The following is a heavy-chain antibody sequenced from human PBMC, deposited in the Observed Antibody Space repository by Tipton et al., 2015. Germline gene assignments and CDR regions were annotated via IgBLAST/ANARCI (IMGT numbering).Heavy chain of an antibody. J-gene: IGHJ4*02. V-gene: IGHV4-38-2*01. Sequence: TLSLTCAVSGYSISSGYYWGWIRQPPGKGLEWIGSIYHRGDTNYNPSLKSRVTISLDTSKNQFSLKLNSVTAADTAVYYCASNYDSSGGYFDYWGQGTLVTVSS. CDR3: ASNYDSSGGYFDY. CDR2: IYHRGDT. D-gene: IGHD3-22*01. CDR1: GYSISSGYY.